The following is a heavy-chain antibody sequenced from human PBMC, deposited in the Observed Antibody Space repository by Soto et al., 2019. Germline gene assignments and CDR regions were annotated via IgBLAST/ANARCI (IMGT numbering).Heavy chain of an antibody. D-gene: IGHD1-26*01. CDR2: INPNSGGT. CDR1: GYTFTGYY. V-gene: IGHV1-2*04. CDR3: ARGPPRIVGATDY. J-gene: IGHJ4*02. Sequence: ASVKVSCKASGYTFTGYYMHWVRQAPGQGLEWMGWINPNSGGTNYAQKFQGWVTMTRDTSISTAYMELSRLRSDDTAVYYCARGPPRIVGATDYWGQGTLVTVSS.